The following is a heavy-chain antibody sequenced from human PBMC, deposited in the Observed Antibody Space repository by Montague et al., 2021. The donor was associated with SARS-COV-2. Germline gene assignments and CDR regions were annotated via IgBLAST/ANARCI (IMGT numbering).Heavy chain of an antibody. V-gene: IGHV4-30-2*01. CDR2: IYHSGTT. CDR3: ARAVSAPHTRGYNYGQLTSKAGSNHFDY. Sequence: TLSLTCAVSGGSISSAGYSWSWIRQPPGKGLEWIGYIYHSGTTYYNPSLKSRVTISVDRSKNQFSLKLTSVTAADTAVYYCARAVSAPHTRGYNYGQLTSKAGSNHFDYWGQGTLVTVSS. D-gene: IGHD5-18*01. CDR1: GGSISSAGYS. J-gene: IGHJ4*02.